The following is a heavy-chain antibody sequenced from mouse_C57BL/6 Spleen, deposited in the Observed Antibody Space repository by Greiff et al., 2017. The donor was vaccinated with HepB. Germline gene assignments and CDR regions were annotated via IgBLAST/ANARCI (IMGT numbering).Heavy chain of an antibody. CDR1: GFNIKDDY. CDR3: SWGRGGDYAMDD. CDR2: IDPENGDT. V-gene: IGHV14-4*01. J-gene: IGHJ4*01. Sequence: EVQVVESGAELVRPGASVKLSCTASGFNIKDDYMHWVEQRPEQGLEWIGWIDPENGDTEYASKFQGKATITADTSSNTAYLQLSSLTSEDTAVYYLSWGRGGDYAMDDGGQGTSANVSP.